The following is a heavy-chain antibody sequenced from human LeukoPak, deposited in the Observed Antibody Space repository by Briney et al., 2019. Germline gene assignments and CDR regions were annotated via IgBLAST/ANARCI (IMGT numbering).Heavy chain of an antibody. J-gene: IGHJ3*02. CDR1: GYSISSGYY. CDR2: IYHSGST. V-gene: IGHV4-38-2*02. D-gene: IGHD3-16*01. CDR3: ARDRGPYVPGAFDI. Sequence: SETLSLTCAVSGYSISSGYYWGWIRQPPGKGLEWIGSIYHSGSTYYNPSLKSRVTISVDTSKNQFSLKLSSVTAADTAVYYCARDRGPYVPGAFDICGQGTMVTVSS.